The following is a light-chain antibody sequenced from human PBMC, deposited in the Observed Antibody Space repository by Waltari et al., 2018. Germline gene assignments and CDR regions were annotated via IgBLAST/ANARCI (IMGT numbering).Light chain of an antibody. V-gene: IGKV2-30*01. CDR1: QSLLYSDGYSD. CDR3: MQATHWPT. Sequence: DVVLTQSPLSLPVTLGQPASIACRSSQSLLYSDGYSDRSWFHQRPGQTPRRLIHNVSNRYAGVPDRCSGSGSGTDFTLKISRVEAEDVGVYYCMQATHWPTFGQGTKLEIK. J-gene: IGKJ2*01. CDR2: NVS.